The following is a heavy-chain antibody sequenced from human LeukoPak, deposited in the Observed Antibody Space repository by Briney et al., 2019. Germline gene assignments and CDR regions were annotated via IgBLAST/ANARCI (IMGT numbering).Heavy chain of an antibody. CDR2: ISYYGSNK. J-gene: IGHJ6*02. V-gene: IGHV3-30-3*01. Sequence: GGSLRLSCAASGFTFSSYAMHWVRQAPGMGLEWVAVISYYGSNKYYADSVKGRFTISRDNSKNTLYLQMNSLRAEDTAVYYCARDSYGMDVWGQGTTVTVSS. CDR1: GFTFSSYA. CDR3: ARDSYGMDV.